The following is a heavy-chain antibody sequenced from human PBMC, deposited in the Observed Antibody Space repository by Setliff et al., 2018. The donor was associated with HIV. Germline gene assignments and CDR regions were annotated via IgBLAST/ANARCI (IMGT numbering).Heavy chain of an antibody. V-gene: IGHV3-23*01. J-gene: IGHJ4*02. CDR3: ARDSGTTLGATRPGY. D-gene: IGHD1-26*01. Sequence: PGGSLRLSCVASGFSFRSYAMTWVRQAPGKGLEWVSVITGSGGTIYLTDSVRGRFTVSRDNSKNTLYLQMSNLRVEDTAVYYCARDSGTTLGATRPGYWGQGTLVTVSS. CDR1: GFSFRSYA. CDR2: ITGSGGTI.